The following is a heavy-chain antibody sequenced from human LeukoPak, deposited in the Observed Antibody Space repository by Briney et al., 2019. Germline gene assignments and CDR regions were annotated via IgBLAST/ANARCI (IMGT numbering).Heavy chain of an antibody. J-gene: IGHJ4*02. Sequence: SETLSLTCAVYGGSSSGYYWSWIRQPPGKGLEWIGEVNHSGSTNYNPSLKSRVTISVDTSKNQFSLKLSSVTAADTAVYYCARPSTGYYDYWGQGTLVTVSS. CDR1: GGSSSGYY. CDR2: VNHSGST. CDR3: ARPSTGYYDY. V-gene: IGHV4-34*01. D-gene: IGHD3-9*01.